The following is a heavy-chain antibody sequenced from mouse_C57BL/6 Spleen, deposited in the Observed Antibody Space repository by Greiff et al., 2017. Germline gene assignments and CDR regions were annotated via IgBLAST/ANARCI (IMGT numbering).Heavy chain of an antibody. J-gene: IGHJ2*01. V-gene: IGHV7-3*01. CDR3: ARYEGWLLRNYFDY. Sequence: EVKLVESGGGLVQPGGSLSLPCAASGFTFTDYYMSWVRQPPGKALEWLGFIRNKANGYTTEYSASVKGRFNISKDNSQSILYLQMNALRAEDSATYYCARYEGWLLRNYFDYWSQGTTLTVSS. CDR2: IRNKANGYTT. CDR1: GFTFTDYY. D-gene: IGHD2-3*01.